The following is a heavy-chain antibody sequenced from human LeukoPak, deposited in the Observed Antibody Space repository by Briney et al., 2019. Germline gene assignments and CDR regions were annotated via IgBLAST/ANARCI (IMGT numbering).Heavy chain of an antibody. J-gene: IGHJ4*02. CDR3: AREGGISVLGTLDY. CDR1: GFTFSNYN. Sequence: GGSLRLSCAASGFTFSNYNMNWVRQAPGKGLEWVSSISSSSSYIYYADSLKGRFTISRDNSKNTLYLQMNSLRPEDTAVYYCAREGGISVLGTLDYWGQGTLVTVSS. D-gene: IGHD6-19*01. CDR2: ISSSSSYI. V-gene: IGHV3-21*01.